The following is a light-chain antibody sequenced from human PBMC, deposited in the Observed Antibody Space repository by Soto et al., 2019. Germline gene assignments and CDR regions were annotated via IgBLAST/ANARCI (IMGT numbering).Light chain of an antibody. V-gene: IGLV3-1*01. CDR1: KLGNKY. CDR2: RDT. Sequence: SYELTQPPSVSVSPGQTASITCSGAKLGNKYTNWYQQKPGQSPVLVIYRDTKRPSGIPERFSGSNSGNTATLTISGTQTMDEADYYCQAWDSSTDYVFGIGTKLTVL. J-gene: IGLJ1*01. CDR3: QAWDSSTDYV.